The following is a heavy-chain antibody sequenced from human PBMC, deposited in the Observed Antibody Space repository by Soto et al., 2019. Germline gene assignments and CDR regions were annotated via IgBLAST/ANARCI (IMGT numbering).Heavy chain of an antibody. CDR3: ARENYYDSSGYLFFDY. CDR2: ISSSSSYI. J-gene: IGHJ4*02. V-gene: IGHV3-21*01. CDR1: GFTFSSYS. Sequence: GGSLRLSCAASGFTFSSYSMNWVRQAPGKGLEWVSSISSSSSYIYYADSVKGRFTISRDNAKNSLYLQMNSLRAEDTAVYYCARENYYDSSGYLFFDYWGQGTLVTVSS. D-gene: IGHD3-22*01.